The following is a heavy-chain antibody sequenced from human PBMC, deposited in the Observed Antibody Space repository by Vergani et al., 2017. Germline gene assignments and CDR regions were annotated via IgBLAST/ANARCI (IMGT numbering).Heavy chain of an antibody. V-gene: IGHV1-69*02. J-gene: IGHJ6*02. CDR1: GGTFSSYT. Sequence: QVQLVQSGAEVKKPGSSVKVSCKASGGTFSSYTISWVRQAPGQGLEWMGRIIPILGIANYGQKFQGRVTITADQSTSTAYMELSSLSSEDPAVYYSARSMAVAPGGMDVWGQGTTVTVSS. CDR2: IIPILGIA. CDR3: ARSMAVAPGGMDV. D-gene: IGHD6-19*01.